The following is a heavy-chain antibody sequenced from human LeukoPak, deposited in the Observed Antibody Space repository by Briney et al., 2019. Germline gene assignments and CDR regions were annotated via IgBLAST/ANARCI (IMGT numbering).Heavy chain of an antibody. Sequence: GGSLRLSXAASGFTFDDYAMHWVRQAPGKGLEWVSLISGDGGSTYYADSVKGRFTIPRDNSKNSLYLQMNSLRTEDTALYYCARGGITSSTQFDYWGQGTLVTVSS. CDR1: GFTFDDYA. D-gene: IGHD2-2*01. J-gene: IGHJ4*02. CDR3: ARGGITSSTQFDY. V-gene: IGHV3-43*02. CDR2: ISGDGGST.